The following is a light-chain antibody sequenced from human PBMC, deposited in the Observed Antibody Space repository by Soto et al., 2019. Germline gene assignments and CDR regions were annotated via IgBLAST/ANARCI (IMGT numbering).Light chain of an antibody. Sequence: NVLTQSPGALSLSPGERATLSCRASLSVSGNYLAWCRQTPGQPPRLLIYGASSRATGIPDRFSGSGSGTDFTLIISSLEPEDFALYYCLQYGDSLKTFGQGTKVDIK. CDR1: LSVSGNY. CDR3: LQYGDSLKT. J-gene: IGKJ1*01. CDR2: GAS. V-gene: IGKV3-20*01.